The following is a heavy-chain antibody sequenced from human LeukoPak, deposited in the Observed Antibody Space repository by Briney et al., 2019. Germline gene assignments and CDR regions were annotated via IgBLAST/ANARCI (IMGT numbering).Heavy chain of an antibody. D-gene: IGHD3-10*01. V-gene: IGHV3-30*02. CDR3: AKVRWDIWFGEKDYYMDV. CDR2: IRYDGSNK. J-gene: IGHJ6*03. Sequence: GGSLRLSCAASGFTFSSYGMHWVRQAPGKGLEWVAFIRYDGSNKYYADSVKGRFTISRDNSKNTLYLQMNSLRAEDTAVYYCAKVRWDIWFGEKDYYMDVWGKGTTVTVSS. CDR1: GFTFSSYG.